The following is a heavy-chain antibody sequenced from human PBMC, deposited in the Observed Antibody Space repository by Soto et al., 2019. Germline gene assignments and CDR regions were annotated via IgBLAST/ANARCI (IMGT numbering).Heavy chain of an antibody. CDR2: IYYSGSA. V-gene: IGHV4-61*01. CDR3: ARGVGFGYYYYHMDL. D-gene: IGHD3-10*01. CDR1: GDSVTSVSDY. Sequence: PSETLSPTCTVSGDSVTSVSDYWSWIRQPPGKGLEWIGYIYYSGSADYNPSLGSRVTISIDTSKNQFSLKLTSVTAADTAVYYCARGVGFGYYYYHMDLWGQGTTVTVSS. J-gene: IGHJ6*02.